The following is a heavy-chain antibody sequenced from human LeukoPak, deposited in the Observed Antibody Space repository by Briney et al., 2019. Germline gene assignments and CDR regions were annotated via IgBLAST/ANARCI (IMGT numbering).Heavy chain of an antibody. V-gene: IGHV3-48*01. CDR2: ISSSSSTI. J-gene: IGHJ6*03. Sequence: GGSLRLSCAASGFTFSSYSMNWVRQAPGKGLEWVSYISSSSSTIYYADSVKGRFTISRDNAKNSLYLQMNSLGAEDTAVYYCARAAFWSGYYLYYYYYMDVWGKGTTVTVSS. CDR1: GFTFSSYS. CDR3: ARAAFWSGYYLYYYYYMDV. D-gene: IGHD3-3*01.